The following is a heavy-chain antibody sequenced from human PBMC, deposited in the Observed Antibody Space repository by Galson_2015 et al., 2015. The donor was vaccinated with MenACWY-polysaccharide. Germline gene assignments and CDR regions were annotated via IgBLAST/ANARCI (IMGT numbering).Heavy chain of an antibody. CDR3: VRDWVAATGRENWVDP. V-gene: IGHV3-7*01. CDR2: IKQDGSQK. CDR1: GVTFSSSW. D-gene: IGHD6-13*01. Sequence: SLRLSCSASGVTFSSSWMSWVRQAPGKGLEWVANIKQDGSQKDYVESVKGRFTISRENAKNSMYLQMNNLRAEDTAVYYCVRDWVAATGRENWVDPWGQGTLVTVAS. J-gene: IGHJ5*02.